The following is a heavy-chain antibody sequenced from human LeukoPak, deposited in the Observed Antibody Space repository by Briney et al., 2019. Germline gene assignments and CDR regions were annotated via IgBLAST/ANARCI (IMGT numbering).Heavy chain of an antibody. J-gene: IGHJ3*02. Sequence: SETLSLTCTVSGVSISSSTYYWAWIRQPPGKGLEWIGSIYYGGSTYYNPSLKSRATISVDTSKNQFSLKLSSVTAADTAMYYCASAPYYDILTGYAFDIWGQGTMVTVSS. D-gene: IGHD3-9*01. CDR3: ASAPYYDILTGYAFDI. CDR2: IYYGGST. CDR1: GVSISSSTYY. V-gene: IGHV4-39*07.